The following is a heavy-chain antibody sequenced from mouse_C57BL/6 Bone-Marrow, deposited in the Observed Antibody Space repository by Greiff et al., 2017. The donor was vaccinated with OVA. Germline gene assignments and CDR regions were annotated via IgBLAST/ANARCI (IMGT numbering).Heavy chain of an antibody. CDR2: INPSTGGT. Sequence: VQLQQSGPELVKPGASVKLSCKASGYSFTGYYMNWVKQSPEKSLEWIGEINPSTGGTTYNQKFKAKATLPVDKSSSTAYMQLKSLTSQDSAVYSCERGGRSPFAYWGQGTLVTVSA. J-gene: IGHJ3*01. V-gene: IGHV1-42*01. CDR1: GYSFTGYY. D-gene: IGHD1-1*02. CDR3: ERGGRSPFAY.